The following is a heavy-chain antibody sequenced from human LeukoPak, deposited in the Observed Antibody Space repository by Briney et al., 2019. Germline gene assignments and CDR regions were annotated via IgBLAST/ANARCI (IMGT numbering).Heavy chain of an antibody. V-gene: IGHV4-39*01. J-gene: IGHJ4*02. CDR2: IYYSGNT. D-gene: IGHD6-13*01. Sequence: PSETLSLTCTGSGGSISSSSYYWGWIRQPPGKGLEWIGSIYYSGNTYYNPSLKSRVTISVDTTKNQFSLKLSSVTAADTAVYYCARQGSGSSPPYFDYWGQGTLVTVSS. CDR1: GGSISSSSYY. CDR3: ARQGSGSSPPYFDY.